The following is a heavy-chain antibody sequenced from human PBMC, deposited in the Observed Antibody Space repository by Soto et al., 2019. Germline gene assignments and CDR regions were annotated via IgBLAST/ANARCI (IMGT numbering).Heavy chain of an antibody. J-gene: IGHJ5*02. V-gene: IGHV2-26*01. CDR3: ARILYDFWSGYYHQWFDP. D-gene: IGHD3-3*01. Sequence: GPTLVNHAETLTLTCTVSGFSLSNARKGVSWIRQPPGKALEWLAHIFSNDEKSYSTSLKSRLTISKDTSKSQVVLTMTNMDPVDTATYYCARILYDFWSGYYHQWFDPWGQGTLVPVSS. CDR2: IFSNDEK. CDR1: GFSLSNARKG.